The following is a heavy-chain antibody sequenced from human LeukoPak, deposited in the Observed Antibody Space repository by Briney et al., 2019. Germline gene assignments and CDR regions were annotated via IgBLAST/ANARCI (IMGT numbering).Heavy chain of an antibody. CDR1: GFTFSSYA. Sequence: GGSLRLSCAASGFTFSSYAMHWVRQAPGKGLEWVAVISYDGSNKYYADSVKGRFTISRDNSKNTLYLQMNSLRAEDTAVYYCASLTVTGDAFDIWGQGTMVTVSS. D-gene: IGHD7-27*01. CDR3: ASLTVTGDAFDI. CDR2: ISYDGSNK. J-gene: IGHJ3*02. V-gene: IGHV3-30*14.